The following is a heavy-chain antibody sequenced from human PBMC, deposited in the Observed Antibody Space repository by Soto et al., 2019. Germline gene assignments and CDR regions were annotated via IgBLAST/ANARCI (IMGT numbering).Heavy chain of an antibody. V-gene: IGHV4-31*01. CDR1: GGSISSGGYY. D-gene: IGHD1-26*01. CDR3: AREQSGRLDY. Sequence: QVQLQESGPGLVKPSQTLSLTCTVSGGSISSGGYYWSWIRQHPGKGLEWIGYIYYSGSTYYNPSLKSLVTIAVDTSKNQFSLKLSAVTAADTAVYYCAREQSGRLDYLGQGTLVTVSS. CDR2: IYYSGST. J-gene: IGHJ4*02.